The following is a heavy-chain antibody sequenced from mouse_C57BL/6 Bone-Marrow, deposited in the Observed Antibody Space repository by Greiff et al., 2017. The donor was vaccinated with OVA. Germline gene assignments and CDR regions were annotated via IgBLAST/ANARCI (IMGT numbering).Heavy chain of an antibody. D-gene: IGHD1-1*01. CDR1: GFTFSSYG. CDR2: ISSGGSYT. CDR3: ARPPITTVVGPGAMDY. J-gene: IGHJ4*01. Sequence: EVKLVESGGDLVKPGGSLKLSCAASGFTFSSYGMSWVRQTPDKRLEWVATISSGGSYTYYPDSVKGRFTISRDNAKNTLYLQMSSLKSEDTAMYYCARPPITTVVGPGAMDYWGQGTSVTVSS. V-gene: IGHV5-6*01.